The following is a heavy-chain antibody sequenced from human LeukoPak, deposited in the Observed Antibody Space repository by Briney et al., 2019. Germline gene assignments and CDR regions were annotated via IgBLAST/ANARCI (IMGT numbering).Heavy chain of an antibody. CDR1: GGTFSSYA. Sequence: SVKVSCKASGGTFSSYAISWVRQAPGQGLEWMGGIIPIFGTANYAQKFQGRVTITTDESTSTAYMELSSLRSEDTAVYYCATRGYSYGYFDYWGQGTLVTVSS. J-gene: IGHJ4*02. D-gene: IGHD5-18*01. CDR2: IIPIFGTA. CDR3: ATRGYSYGYFDY. V-gene: IGHV1-69*05.